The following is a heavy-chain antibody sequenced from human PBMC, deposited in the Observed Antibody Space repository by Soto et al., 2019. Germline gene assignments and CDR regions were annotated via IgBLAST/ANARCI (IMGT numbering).Heavy chain of an antibody. CDR1: GFTFDDYA. D-gene: IGHD3-16*01. J-gene: IGHJ6*02. V-gene: IGHV3-9*01. Sequence: EMQLVESGGGLVQPGRSLRLSCAASGFTFDDYAMYWVRQGPGKGLEWVSGISWDSGRIGYADSVKGRFTISRDNAKSSLYLQMNSLRPEDTALYYCAKARLWGGDGYNSYYYNAMDVWGQGTTVTVSS. CDR2: ISWDSGRI. CDR3: AKARLWGGDGYNSYYYNAMDV.